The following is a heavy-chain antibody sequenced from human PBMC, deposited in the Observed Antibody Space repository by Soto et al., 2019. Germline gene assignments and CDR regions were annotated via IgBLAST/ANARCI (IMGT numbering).Heavy chain of an antibody. CDR2: IYFDGITT. D-gene: IGHD3-10*01. Sequence: GGSLRLSCTASGFTFNTHWMHWVRQAPGKGLVWVSRIYFDGITTNYADSVKGRLTVSRDDAKNTVYLHVNTLRDEDTAVYYCARGGAMGVAYREYFPHWGQGSLVTVSS. J-gene: IGHJ1*01. CDR3: ARGGAMGVAYREYFPH. CDR1: GFTFNTHW. V-gene: IGHV3-74*01.